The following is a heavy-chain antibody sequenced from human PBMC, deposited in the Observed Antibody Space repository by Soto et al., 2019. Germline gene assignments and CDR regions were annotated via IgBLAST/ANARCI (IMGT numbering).Heavy chain of an antibody. CDR1: GYTFTSYG. CDR3: ASGWFGEFVYQFDS. J-gene: IGHJ4*02. V-gene: IGHV1-18*01. CDR2: ISAYNGNT. Sequence: ASVKVSCKASGYTFTSYGISWVRQAPGQGLEWMGWISAYNGNTNYAQKFQGRVTMTTDTSTSTAYMELRSLGSDDTAVYYCASGWFGEFVYQFDSWGQGTRVTVS. D-gene: IGHD3-10*01.